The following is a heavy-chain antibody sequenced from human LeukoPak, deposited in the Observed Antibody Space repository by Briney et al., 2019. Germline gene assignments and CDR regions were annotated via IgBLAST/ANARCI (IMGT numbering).Heavy chain of an antibody. D-gene: IGHD1-7*01. CDR3: ARAHLYNWNYEVWFDP. J-gene: IGHJ5*02. Sequence: SETLSLTCTVSGGSISSYYWSWIRQPAGKGLEWIGRIYTSGSTNYNPSLKSRVTMSVDTSKNQFSQKLSSVTAADTAVYYCARAHLYNWNYEVWFDPWGQGTLVTVSS. CDR1: GGSISSYY. CDR2: IYTSGST. V-gene: IGHV4-4*07.